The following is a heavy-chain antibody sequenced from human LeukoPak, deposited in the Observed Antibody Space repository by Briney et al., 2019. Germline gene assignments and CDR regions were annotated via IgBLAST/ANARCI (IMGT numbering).Heavy chain of an antibody. D-gene: IGHD4-17*01. V-gene: IGHV4-34*01. CDR3: ARGLHDYGDLRTGY. CDR2: INHSGST. J-gene: IGHJ4*02. Sequence: SETLSLTCAVYGGSFSGYYWSWIRQPPGKGLEWIGEINHSGSTNYNPSLKSRVTISVDTSKNQFSLKLSSVTAADTAVYYRARGLHDYGDLRTGYWGQGTLVTVSS. CDR1: GGSFSGYY.